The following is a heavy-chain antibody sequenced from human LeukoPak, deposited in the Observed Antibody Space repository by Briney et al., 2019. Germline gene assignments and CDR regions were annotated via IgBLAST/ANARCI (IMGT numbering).Heavy chain of an antibody. CDR2: IKQDGSEK. Sequence: GGSLRLSCAASGFTFSSYWMSWVRQAPGKGLERVANIKQDGSEKYYVDSVKGRFTISRDNAKNSLYLQMNSLRAEDTAVYYCARGFLRGELSVPYWGQGTLVTVSS. J-gene: IGHJ4*02. CDR3: ARGFLRGELSVPY. CDR1: GFTFSSYW. D-gene: IGHD3-16*02. V-gene: IGHV3-7*01.